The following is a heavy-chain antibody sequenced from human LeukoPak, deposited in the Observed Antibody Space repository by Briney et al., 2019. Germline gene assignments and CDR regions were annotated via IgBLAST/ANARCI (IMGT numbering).Heavy chain of an antibody. CDR1: GFTFSSYD. Sequence: PGGSLSLSCVASGFTFSSYDMHWVRQGTGKGLEWVSAIGTAYDTYYAGSVKGRFTISRENAENSLYLQMNSLRAGGTAVYYCARLLGYSYGNDAFDIWGQGTMVTVSS. V-gene: IGHV3-13*01. J-gene: IGHJ3*02. CDR3: ARLLGYSYGNDAFDI. CDR2: IGTAYDT. D-gene: IGHD5-18*01.